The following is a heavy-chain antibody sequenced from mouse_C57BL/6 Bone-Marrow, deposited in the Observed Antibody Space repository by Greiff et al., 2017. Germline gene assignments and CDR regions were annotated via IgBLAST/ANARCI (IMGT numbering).Heavy chain of an antibody. D-gene: IGHD1-1*01. J-gene: IGHJ1*03. Sequence: EVKVVESGGGLVKPGGSLKLSCAASGFTFSSYTMSWVRQTPEKRLEWVATISGGGGNTYYPDSVKGRFTISRDNAKNTLYLQMSSLRSEDTALYYCARHDLITTVVATGGLAGTWYFDVWGTGTTVTVSS. CDR2: ISGGGGNT. CDR1: GFTFSSYT. V-gene: IGHV5-9*01. CDR3: ARHDLITTVVATGGLAGTWYFDV.